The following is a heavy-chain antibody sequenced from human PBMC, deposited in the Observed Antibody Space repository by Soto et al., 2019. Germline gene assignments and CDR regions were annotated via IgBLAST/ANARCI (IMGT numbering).Heavy chain of an antibody. J-gene: IGHJ4*02. V-gene: IGHV3-33*01. CDR2: IWYDGSNK. CDR1: GFTFSSYG. CDR3: ARDSGDSSSWPRNYSDY. Sequence: GGSLRLSCAASGFTFSSYGMHWVRQAPGKGLEWVAVIWYDGSNKYYADSVKGRFTISRDNSKNTLYLQMNSLRAEDTAVYYCARDSGDSSSWPRNYSDYWGQGTLVTVSS. D-gene: IGHD6-13*01.